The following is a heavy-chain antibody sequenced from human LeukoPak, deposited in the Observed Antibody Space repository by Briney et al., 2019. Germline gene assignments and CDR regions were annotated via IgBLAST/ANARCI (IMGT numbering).Heavy chain of an antibody. CDR1: GFTFSSYW. Sequence: GGSLRHSCAASGFTFSSYWMSWVRQAPGKGLEWVANIRQDGSERYYVVSVKGRFTISRDNAKNSLYLQMDSLRAEDTAVYYCARDLGKAGGYSSAFDYWGQGTLVTVSS. J-gene: IGHJ4*02. CDR3: ARDLGKAGGYSSAFDY. CDR2: IRQDGSER. V-gene: IGHV3-7*01. D-gene: IGHD6-19*01.